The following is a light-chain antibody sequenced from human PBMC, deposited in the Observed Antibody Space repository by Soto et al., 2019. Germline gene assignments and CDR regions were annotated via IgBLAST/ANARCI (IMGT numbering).Light chain of an antibody. V-gene: IGLV1-44*01. CDR1: SSNIGSHT. Sequence: QSVLTQPPSASGTPGQRVTISCSGSSSNIGSHTVTWYQQLPGTAPKLLIYSNHQRPSGVPDRFSASKSGTSASLAISGLQSEHEADYYCAAWDDTLNGPVFGGGTKLT. CDR2: SNH. J-gene: IGLJ3*02. CDR3: AAWDDTLNGPV.